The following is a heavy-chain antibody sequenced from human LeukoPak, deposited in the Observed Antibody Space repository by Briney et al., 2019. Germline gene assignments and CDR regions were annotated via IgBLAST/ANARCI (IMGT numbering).Heavy chain of an antibody. CDR2: ITYSGTT. J-gene: IGHJ3*02. CDR3: ARLVVRGVIMMGVDAFDI. V-gene: IGHV4-34*10. D-gene: IGHD3-10*01. CDR1: GASFSDYY. Sequence: SETLSLTCAVYGASFSDYYWGWVRQPPGKGLEWIVTITYSGTTYYSPSLKSRVTISLDTSKNQFSLKLSSVTAADKAIDYCARLVVRGVIMMGVDAFDIWGQGTMVTVSS.